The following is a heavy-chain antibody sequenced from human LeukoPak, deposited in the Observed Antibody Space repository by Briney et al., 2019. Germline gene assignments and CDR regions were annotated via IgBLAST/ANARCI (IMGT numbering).Heavy chain of an antibody. D-gene: IGHD3-3*01. CDR3: ARGSEWSSGVSDY. V-gene: IGHV3-21*01. CDR2: ISGSSTYI. Sequence: GGSLRLSCAASGFTFSICGMNWVRQAPGKGLEWVSSISGSSTYIYYADSVKGRFTISRDNAKNSLYLQMNSLRAEDTAVYYCARGSEWSSGVSDYWGQGTLVTVSS. J-gene: IGHJ4*02. CDR1: GFTFSICG.